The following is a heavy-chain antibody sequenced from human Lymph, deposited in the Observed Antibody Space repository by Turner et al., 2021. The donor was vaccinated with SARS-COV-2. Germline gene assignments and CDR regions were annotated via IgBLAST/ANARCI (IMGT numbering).Heavy chain of an antibody. J-gene: IGHJ4*02. CDR2: FDPEDGET. V-gene: IGHV1-24*01. D-gene: IGHD1-1*01. CDR1: GYTLTELS. CDR3: ATLKSNWKILTGRYYFDF. Sequence: QVKLVQSGAEVKKPGASVKVSCQVSGYTLTELSIHWVRQAPGKGLEWMGGFDPEDGETIYAQKFQGRVTMTEDTSTDTAYMELSSLRSEDTAVYYCATLKSNWKILTGRYYFDFWGQGTLVTVSS.